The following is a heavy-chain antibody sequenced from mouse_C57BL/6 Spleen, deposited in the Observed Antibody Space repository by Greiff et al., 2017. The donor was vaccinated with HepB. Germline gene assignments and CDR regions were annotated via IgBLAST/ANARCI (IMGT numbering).Heavy chain of an antibody. CDR3: VRENYGSSYVWYFDV. CDR2: IRSKSNNYAT. CDR1: GFSFNTYA. J-gene: IGHJ1*03. V-gene: IGHV10-1*01. Sequence: EVHLVESGGGLVQPKGSLKLSCAASGFSFNTYAMNWVRQAPGKGLEWVARIRSKSNNYATYYADSVKDRFTISRDDSESMLYLQMNNLKTEDTAMYYCVRENYGSSYVWYFDVWGTGTTVTVSS. D-gene: IGHD1-1*01.